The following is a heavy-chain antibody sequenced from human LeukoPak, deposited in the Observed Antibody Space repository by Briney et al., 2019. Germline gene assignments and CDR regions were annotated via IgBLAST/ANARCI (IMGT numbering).Heavy chain of an antibody. CDR3: ARLARRYYSDY. V-gene: IGHV4-59*01. J-gene: IGHJ4*02. Sequence: PSETLSLTCTVSGDSISSYYWSWIRQPPGKGLEWIGYIYYSGSTNYNPSLKSRVTISVDTSKNQFSLKLSSVTAADTAVYYCARLARRYYSDYWGQGTLVTVSS. CDR1: GDSISSYY. CDR2: IYYSGST.